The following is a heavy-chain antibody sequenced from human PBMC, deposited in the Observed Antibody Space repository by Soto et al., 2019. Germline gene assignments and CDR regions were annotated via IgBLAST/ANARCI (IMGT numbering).Heavy chain of an antibody. D-gene: IGHD6-19*01. J-gene: IGHJ4*02. CDR3: ARDFKLLVPHLDY. Sequence: QVQLVESGGGLVKPGGSLRLSCAASGFTFSDYDMSWIRQAPGRGLAWLSYIISSCTTIYYADSVKGRFTISRDNAKNSLSLPRLSRSADDAAVYYCARDFKLLVPHLDYWGQRTLATVSS. V-gene: IGHV3-11*01. CDR2: IISSCTTI. CDR1: GFTFSDYD.